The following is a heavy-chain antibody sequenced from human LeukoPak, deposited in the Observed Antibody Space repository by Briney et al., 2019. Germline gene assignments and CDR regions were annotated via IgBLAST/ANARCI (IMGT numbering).Heavy chain of an antibody. CDR1: GGSISSGSYY. CDR2: IYTSGST. CDR3: ARGGYCGGDCYFYY. D-gene: IGHD2-21*02. Sequence: SETLSLTCTVSGGSISSGSYYWSWIRQPAGKGLEWIGRIYTSGSTNSNPSLKSRVTISVDTSKNQFSLKLSSVTAADTAVYYCARGGYCGGDCYFYYWGQGTLVTVSS. V-gene: IGHV4-61*02. J-gene: IGHJ4*02.